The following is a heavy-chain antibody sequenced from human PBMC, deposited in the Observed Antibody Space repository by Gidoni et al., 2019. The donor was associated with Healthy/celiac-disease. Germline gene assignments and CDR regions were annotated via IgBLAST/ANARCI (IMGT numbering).Heavy chain of an antibody. J-gene: IGHJ3*02. CDR2: ISYDGSNK. CDR3: ARDHSRYCSGGSCYPDAFDI. D-gene: IGHD2-15*01. Sequence: QVQLVESGGGVVQPGRSLRLSCAASGFPFSSYAMHWVLQPPGKGLAWVAVISYDGSNKYYADSVKGRFTISRDNSKNTLYLQMNSLRAEDTAVYYCARDHSRYCSGGSCYPDAFDIWGQGTMVTVSS. V-gene: IGHV3-30-3*01. CDR1: GFPFSSYA.